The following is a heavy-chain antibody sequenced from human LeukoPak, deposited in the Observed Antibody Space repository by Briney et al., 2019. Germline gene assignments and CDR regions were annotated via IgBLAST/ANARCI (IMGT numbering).Heavy chain of an antibody. CDR1: GCSLSSYY. J-gene: IGHJ4*02. CDR2: IYYSGST. D-gene: IGHD6-6*01. CDR3: ARCLAARLTYFDY. Sequence: SETLSLTCTVSGCSLSSYYWSWIRQPPGKGLEWIGYIYYSGSTNYNPSLKSRVTISVDTSKNQFSLKLNSVTGADTAVYYCARCLAARLTYFDYWGQGTLVTVSS. V-gene: IGHV4-59*01.